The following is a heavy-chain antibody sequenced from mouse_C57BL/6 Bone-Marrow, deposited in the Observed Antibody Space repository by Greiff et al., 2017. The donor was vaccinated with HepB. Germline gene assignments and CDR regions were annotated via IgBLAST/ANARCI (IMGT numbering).Heavy chain of an antibody. Sequence: VKLMESGAELARPGASVKLSCKASGYTFTSYGISWVKQRTGQGLEWIGEIYPRSGNTYYNEKFKGKATLTADKSSSTAYMELRSLTSEDSAVYFCARRGYYGSRAWFAYWGQGTLVTVSA. D-gene: IGHD1-1*01. CDR2: IYPRSGNT. J-gene: IGHJ3*01. CDR1: GYTFTSYG. CDR3: ARRGYYGSRAWFAY. V-gene: IGHV1-81*01.